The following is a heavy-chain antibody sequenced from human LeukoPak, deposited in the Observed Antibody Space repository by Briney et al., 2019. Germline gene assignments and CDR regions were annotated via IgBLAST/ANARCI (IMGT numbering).Heavy chain of an antibody. CDR2: ISSSSSTI. Sequence: GGSLRLSCAASGFTFSSYSMNWVRQAPGKGLEWVSYISSSSSTIYYADSVKGRFTISRDNSKNTLYLQMNSLRAEDTAVYYCAKDVDEGWFDPWGQGTLVTVSS. J-gene: IGHJ5*02. CDR1: GFTFSSYS. CDR3: AKDVDEGWFDP. V-gene: IGHV3-48*01.